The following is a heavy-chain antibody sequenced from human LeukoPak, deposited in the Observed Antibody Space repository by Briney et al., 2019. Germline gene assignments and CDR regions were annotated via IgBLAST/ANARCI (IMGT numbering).Heavy chain of an antibody. V-gene: IGHV3-33*01. J-gene: IGHJ4*02. CDR3: ARDSGSSGYYLGY. D-gene: IGHD3-22*01. CDR2: IWYDGSNK. CDR1: GFTFSSYG. Sequence: QTGGSLRLSCAASGFTFSSYGMHWVRQAPGKGLEWVAVIWYDGSNKYYADSVKGRFTISRDNSKNTLYLRMNSLRAEDTAVYYCARDSGSSGYYLGYWGQGTLVTVSS.